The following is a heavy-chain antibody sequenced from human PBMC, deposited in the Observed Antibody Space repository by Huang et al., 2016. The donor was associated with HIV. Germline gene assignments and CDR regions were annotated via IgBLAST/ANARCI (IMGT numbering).Heavy chain of an antibody. Sequence: QVQLVQSGAEVKKPGSSVKVSCKASGGTFSSYAISWVRQAPGQGLEWRGGISTSFGTANYAQKVQGRVTITADESTSTAYMELSSLRSEDTAVYYCARVMVRGEPDYWGQGTLVTVSS. V-gene: IGHV1-69*01. CDR3: ARVMVRGEPDY. J-gene: IGHJ4*02. D-gene: IGHD3-10*01. CDR1: GGTFSSYA. CDR2: ISTSFGTA.